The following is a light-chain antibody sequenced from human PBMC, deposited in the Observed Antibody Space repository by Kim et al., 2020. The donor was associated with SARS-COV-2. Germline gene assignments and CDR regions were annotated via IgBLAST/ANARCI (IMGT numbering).Light chain of an antibody. CDR3: SSYTSSSTLV. V-gene: IGLV2-14*03. CDR2: DVS. CDR1: GNDVGLYNY. Sequence: GQSITLSCTGTGNDVGLYNYVSWYQQHPGKAPKLIIFDVSNRPSGASDHFSGSKSGNTASLTISGLQAEDEADYYCSSYTSSSTLVFGTGTKVTVL. J-gene: IGLJ1*01.